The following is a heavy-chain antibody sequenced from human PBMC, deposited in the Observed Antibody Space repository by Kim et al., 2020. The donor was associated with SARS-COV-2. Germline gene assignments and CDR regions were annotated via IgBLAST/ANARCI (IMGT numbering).Heavy chain of an antibody. Sequence: GGSLRLSCAASGFTFDDYAMHWVRQAPGKGLEWVSLISGDGGSTYYADSVKGRFTISRDNSKNSLYLQMNSLRTEDTALYYCAKDISITGKPWNYYYYYGMDVWGQGTTVTVSS. J-gene: IGHJ6*02. V-gene: IGHV3-43*02. CDR1: GFTFDDYA. CDR2: ISGDGGST. CDR3: AKDISITGKPWNYYYYYGMDV. D-gene: IGHD1-20*01.